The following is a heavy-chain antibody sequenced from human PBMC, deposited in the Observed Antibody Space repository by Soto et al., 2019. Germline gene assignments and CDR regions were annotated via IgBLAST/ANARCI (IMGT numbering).Heavy chain of an antibody. CDR2: IIPISGRT. CDR1: GGTFSSLG. Sequence: QVQLLQSGAEEKRLGSSVKVSYEASGGTFSSLGFIWVRQAPGQGLEWMGGIIPISGRTTFAQKFQGRVTITADESTRATYMELTTLTSDDTAIYYCATRGTQGRWLEFADYWGQGTLVTVSS. J-gene: IGHJ4*02. V-gene: IGHV1-69*01. CDR3: ATRGTQGRWLEFADY. D-gene: IGHD5-12*01.